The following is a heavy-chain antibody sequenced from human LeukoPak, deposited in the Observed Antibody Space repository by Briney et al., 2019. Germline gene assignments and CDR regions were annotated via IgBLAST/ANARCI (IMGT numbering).Heavy chain of an antibody. Sequence: GGSLRLSCAASGFTFRSYSMNWVRQAPGKGLEWVSSISSSSSYIHYADSVKGRFTISRDNAKNSLYLQMNSLRAEDTAVYYCAREWTSTVVFGYWGQGTLVTVSS. D-gene: IGHD4-23*01. V-gene: IGHV3-21*01. CDR1: GFTFRSYS. J-gene: IGHJ4*02. CDR3: AREWTSTVVFGY. CDR2: ISSSSSYI.